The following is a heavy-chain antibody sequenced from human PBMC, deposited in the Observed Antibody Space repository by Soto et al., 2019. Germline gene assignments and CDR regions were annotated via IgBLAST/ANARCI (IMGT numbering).Heavy chain of an antibody. V-gene: IGHV3-23*01. CDR3: AKDSPSYTTSPFYFDS. CDR1: GFDFNKYA. J-gene: IGHJ4*02. CDR2: ITSNGDST. Sequence: GGSLRLSCAAFGFDFNKYAMTGGRQAPGKGLQWVSSITSNGDSTYYADSVKGRFTTSRDNSKNTLYLQMNSLRADDTAVFYCAKDSPSYTTSPFYFDSWGQGTLVTVSS. D-gene: IGHD2-2*02.